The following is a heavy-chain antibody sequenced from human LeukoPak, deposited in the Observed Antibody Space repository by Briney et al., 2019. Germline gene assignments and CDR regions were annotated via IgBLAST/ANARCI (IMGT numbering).Heavy chain of an antibody. D-gene: IGHD5-24*01. Sequence: SETLSLTCTVSGGSVSSGSYYWSWIRQPPGKGLEWVGYIHYSGNTNYNPSLKSRVTISLDTSRKQLSLKLSSVTAADTAVYYCAAGGDGTATILAEYWGQGTLVTVSS. CDR1: GGSVSSGSYY. V-gene: IGHV4-61*01. J-gene: IGHJ4*02. CDR2: IHYSGNT. CDR3: AAGGDGTATILAEY.